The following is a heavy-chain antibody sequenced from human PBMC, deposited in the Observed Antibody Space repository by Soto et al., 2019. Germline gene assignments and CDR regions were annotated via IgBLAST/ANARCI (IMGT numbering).Heavy chain of an antibody. J-gene: IGHJ4*02. CDR3: ATVPDAYCGGDCPPFDY. V-gene: IGHV1-24*01. CDR1: GYTLTELS. Sequence: GASVKVSCKVSGYTLTELSMHWVRQAPGKGLEWMGGFDPEDGETIYAQKFQGRVTMTEDTSIDTAYMELSSLRSEDTAVYYCATVPDAYCGGDCPPFDYWGQGTLVTVSS. CDR2: FDPEDGET. D-gene: IGHD2-21*02.